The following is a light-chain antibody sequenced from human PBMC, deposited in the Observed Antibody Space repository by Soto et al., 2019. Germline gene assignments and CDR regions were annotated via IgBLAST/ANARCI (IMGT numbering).Light chain of an antibody. V-gene: IGLV1-47*01. Sequence: QSALTQPPSASGTPGQRVTISCSGSSSNIGSNYVYWYQQLPGTAPKLLIYRNNQRPSGVPDRFSGSKSGTSASLAISGLRCEDEADYYCAAWDDSLSGYVFGTGTKVTVL. CDR2: RNN. CDR1: SSNIGSNY. CDR3: AAWDDSLSGYV. J-gene: IGLJ1*01.